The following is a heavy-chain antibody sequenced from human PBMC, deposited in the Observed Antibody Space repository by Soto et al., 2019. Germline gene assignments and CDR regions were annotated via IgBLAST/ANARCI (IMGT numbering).Heavy chain of an antibody. Sequence: QVQLVQSGAEVKKPGASVKVSCKASGYTFTSYDMHWVRQAPGQGLEGRGIINPSGGSTSYAQKFQGRGTMTRDTSTSTVYMELSSLRSEDTAVDYCARVGRKYYCSGSHFDYWGQGTLVTVSS. CDR3: ARVGRKYYCSGSHFDY. CDR1: GYTFTSYD. D-gene: IGHD3-10*01. V-gene: IGHV1-46*03. CDR2: INPSGGST. J-gene: IGHJ4*02.